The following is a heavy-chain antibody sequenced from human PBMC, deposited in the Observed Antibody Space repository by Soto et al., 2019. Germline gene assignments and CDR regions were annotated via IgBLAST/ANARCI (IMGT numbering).Heavy chain of an antibody. CDR1: GGSVSSGDHY. D-gene: IGHD3-22*01. Sequence: SETLSLTCTVSGGSVSSGDHYWSWVRQPPGKGLEWIGNIYYSGSTYYNPSLKSRLTISVDTSKNQFSLKLSSVTAADTAVYYRARGHYYDSSGYHRAFDIWGQGTMVTVSS. CDR3: ARGHYYDSSGYHRAFDI. CDR2: IYYSGST. V-gene: IGHV4-30-4*01. J-gene: IGHJ3*02.